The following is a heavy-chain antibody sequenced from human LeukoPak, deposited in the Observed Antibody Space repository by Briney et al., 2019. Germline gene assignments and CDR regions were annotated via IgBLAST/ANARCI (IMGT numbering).Heavy chain of an antibody. CDR2: ISSSSSYI. CDR1: GFTFSSYS. D-gene: IGHD3-3*01. J-gene: IGHJ5*02. V-gene: IGHV3-21*01. Sequence: PGGSLRLSCAASGFTFSSYSMNLVRQAPGKGLEWVSSISSSSSYIYYADSVKGRFTISRDNAKNSLYLQMNSLRAEDTAVYYCARGGRITIFGVVIMRVNWFDPWGQGTLVTVSS. CDR3: ARGGRITIFGVVIMRVNWFDP.